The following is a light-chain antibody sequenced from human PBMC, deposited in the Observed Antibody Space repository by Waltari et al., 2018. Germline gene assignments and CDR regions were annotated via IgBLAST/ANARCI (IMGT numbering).Light chain of an antibody. Sequence: DIVMTQSPDSLAVSLGERATINCKSSQTILYNTNNKNYFAWYQQKPRQPPNLLIYWASTRESGVPDRFSGGGAGTDFTLTISSLQAEDVAVYYCHQYYTTPITFGQGTRLEIK. CDR3: HQYYTTPIT. V-gene: IGKV4-1*01. J-gene: IGKJ5*01. CDR2: WAS. CDR1: QTILYNTNNKNY.